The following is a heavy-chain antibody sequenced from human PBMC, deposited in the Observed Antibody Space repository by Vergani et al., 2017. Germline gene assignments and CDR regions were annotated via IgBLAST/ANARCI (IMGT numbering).Heavy chain of an antibody. V-gene: IGHV1-69*12. CDR2: IITIFGTA. D-gene: IGHD2-2*01. Sequence: QVQLVQSGAEVKKPGSSVKVPCKASGGTFSSYAISWVRQAPGQGLEWMGGIITIFGTANYAQKFQGRVTITADDSTSTAYMELSSLRSEDTAVYYCARDEDIVVVPAAYQHWGQGTLVTVSS. CDR1: GGTFSSYA. CDR3: ARDEDIVVVPAAYQH. J-gene: IGHJ1*01.